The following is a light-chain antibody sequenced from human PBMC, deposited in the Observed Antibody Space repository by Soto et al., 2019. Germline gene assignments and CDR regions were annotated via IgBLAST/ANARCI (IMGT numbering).Light chain of an antibody. J-gene: IGLJ3*02. Sequence: QSVLTQPPSVSEAPGQRVTISCTGSSANIGAGSDVHWYQQLPGPAPKLLIYSNTNRPSGVPDRFSGSKSGTSASLAIAVLHAGDEADYYCQSYDSNLTGSVFGGGTKLTVL. CDR3: QSYDSNLTGSV. V-gene: IGLV1-40*01. CDR2: SNT. CDR1: SANIGAGSD.